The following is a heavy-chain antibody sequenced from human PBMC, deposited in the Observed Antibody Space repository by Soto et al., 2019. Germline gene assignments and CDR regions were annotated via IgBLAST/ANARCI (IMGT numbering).Heavy chain of an antibody. D-gene: IGHD3-9*01. Sequence: GGSLRLSCAVSGFTFSDYWMSCVRQAPGKGLEWVANIKQDGNEKYYVDSVKGRFTISRDNAKKSVYLQMNSLRAEDTAVYYCARDYGILTAHYGMDVWGQGTTVTVSS. V-gene: IGHV3-7*03. J-gene: IGHJ6*02. CDR3: ARDYGILTAHYGMDV. CDR1: GFTFSDYW. CDR2: IKQDGNEK.